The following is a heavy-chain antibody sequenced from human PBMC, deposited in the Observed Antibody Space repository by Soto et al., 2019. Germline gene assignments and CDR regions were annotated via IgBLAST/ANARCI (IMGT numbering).Heavy chain of an antibody. Sequence: PGGSLRLSCAAPGFTFSSYAMSWVRQAPGKGLEWVSAISGSGGSTYYADSVKGRFTISRDNSKNTLYLQMNSLRAEDTAVYYCAKTPLIAAAGTQLFDYWGQGTLVTVSS. D-gene: IGHD6-13*01. CDR1: GFTFSSYA. CDR3: AKTPLIAAAGTQLFDY. V-gene: IGHV3-23*01. CDR2: ISGSGGST. J-gene: IGHJ4*02.